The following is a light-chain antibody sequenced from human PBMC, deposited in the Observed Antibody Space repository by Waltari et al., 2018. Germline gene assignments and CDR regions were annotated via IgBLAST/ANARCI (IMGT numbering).Light chain of an antibody. CDR2: HAS. CDR3: QHDESLPVT. CDR1: QSISKY. Sequence: EIVLTQSPGTLSLSPGERATLSCRASQSISKYLAWYQQKPGQAPRLLIYHASSRAAGIPDRFSGSGAGTDCSLSISRLEPEDFAVYYCQHDESLPVTFGQGTKVEIK. J-gene: IGKJ1*01. V-gene: IGKV3-20*01.